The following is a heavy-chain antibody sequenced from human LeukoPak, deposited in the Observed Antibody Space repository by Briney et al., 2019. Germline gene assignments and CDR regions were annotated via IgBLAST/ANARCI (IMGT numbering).Heavy chain of an antibody. D-gene: IGHD3-22*01. J-gene: IGHJ4*02. V-gene: IGHV4-61*02. CDR1: GGSISSGSYY. CDR2: IYTSGST. Sequence: SETLSHTCTVSGGSISSGSYYWSWIRQPAGKGLEWIGRIYTSGSTNYNPSLKSRVTISVDTSKNQFSLKLSSVTAADTAVYYCATPDNSGYYYLYWGQGTLVAVSS. CDR3: ATPDNSGYYYLY.